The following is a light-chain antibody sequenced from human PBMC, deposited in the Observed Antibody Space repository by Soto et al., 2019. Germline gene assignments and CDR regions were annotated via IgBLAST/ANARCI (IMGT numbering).Light chain of an antibody. CDR1: QRVLSTSTNKNY. CDR2: WAS. Sequence: DIVLTQSPDSLAVSLGERATINCKSSQRVLSTSTNKNYLAWYQQKSERPPKLLIYWASTRESGVPDRFSGSGSGTDFTLTISSLQAEDVAVYYCQQYYSAPLTFGGGTKVQIK. V-gene: IGKV4-1*01. J-gene: IGKJ4*01. CDR3: QQYYSAPLT.